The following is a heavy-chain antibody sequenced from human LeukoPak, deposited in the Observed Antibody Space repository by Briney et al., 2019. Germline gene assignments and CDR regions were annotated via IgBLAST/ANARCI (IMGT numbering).Heavy chain of an antibody. CDR1: GGSISSYY. CDR3: ARDMDPWGFGEYIL. CDR2: IYASGST. V-gene: IGHV4-4*07. J-gene: IGHJ4*02. Sequence: PSETLSLTCTVSGGSISSYYWSWIRQPAGKGLKWIGRIYASGSTNYNPSLKSRATMSVDMSKNQFSLKLSSVTAADTAVYYCARDMDPWGFGEYILWGQGTLVTVSS. D-gene: IGHD3-10*01.